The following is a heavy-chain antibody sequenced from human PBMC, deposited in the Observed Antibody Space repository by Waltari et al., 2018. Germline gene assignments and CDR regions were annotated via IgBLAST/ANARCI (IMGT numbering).Heavy chain of an antibody. CDR3: ATDPRLARRFDY. V-gene: IGHV1-24*01. Sequence: QVQLVQSGAEVKKPGASVKVSCKVSGYTLTELSMHWVRQAPGKGLGWMGGFDPEEGETIYEQKFQGRVTMTEDTSTDTAYMELSSLRSEDTAVYYCATDPRLARRFDYWGQGTLVTVSS. CDR2: FDPEEGET. CDR1: GYTLTELS. J-gene: IGHJ4*02.